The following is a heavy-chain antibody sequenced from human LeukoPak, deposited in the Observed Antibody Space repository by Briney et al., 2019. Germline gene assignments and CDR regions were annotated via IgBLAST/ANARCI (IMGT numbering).Heavy chain of an antibody. D-gene: IGHD3-10*02. J-gene: IGHJ6*04. Sequence: HSGGSLRLSCAASGFTFSSCAMSWVRQAPGKGLEWVSYISSSGSTIYYADSVKGRFTISRDNAKNSLYLQMNSLRAEDTAVYYCAELGITMIGGVWGKGTTVTISS. CDR2: ISSSGSTI. CDR1: GFTFSSCA. V-gene: IGHV3-48*03. CDR3: AELGITMIGGV.